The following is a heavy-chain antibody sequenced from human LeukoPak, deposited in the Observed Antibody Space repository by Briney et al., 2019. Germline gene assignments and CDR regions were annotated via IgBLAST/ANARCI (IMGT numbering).Heavy chain of an antibody. CDR2: IYYSGST. J-gene: IGHJ6*02. Sequence: SETLSLTCTVSGGSISSYYWSWIRQPPGKGLEWIGYIYYSGSTNYNPSLKSRVTISVDTSKNQFSLKLSSVTAADTAVYYCARARIVVVPAAIASYYYYGMDVWGQGTTVTVSS. CDR3: ARARIVVVPAAIASYYYYGMDV. CDR1: GGSISSYY. V-gene: IGHV4-59*01. D-gene: IGHD2-2*01.